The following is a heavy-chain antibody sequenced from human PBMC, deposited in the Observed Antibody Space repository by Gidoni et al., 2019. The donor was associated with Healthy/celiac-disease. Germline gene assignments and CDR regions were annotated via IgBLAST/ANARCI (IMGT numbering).Heavy chain of an antibody. CDR3: ARTGGQLWSPGAFDI. V-gene: IGHV3-66*01. CDR1: GFTVSSNY. D-gene: IGHD5-18*01. J-gene: IGHJ3*02. CDR2: IYSGGST. Sequence: EVQLVESGGGLVQPGGSLSLSCAASGFTVSSNYMSWVRQAPGKGLEGVAVIYSGGSTYYADSVKGRFTISRDNSKNTLYLQMNSLRAEDTAVYYCARTGGQLWSPGAFDIWGQGTMVTVSS.